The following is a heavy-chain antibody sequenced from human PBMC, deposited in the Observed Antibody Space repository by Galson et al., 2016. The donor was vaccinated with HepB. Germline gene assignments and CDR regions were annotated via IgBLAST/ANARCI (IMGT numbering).Heavy chain of an antibody. CDR3: ARSYFNGGACVNPLSFFDL. J-gene: IGHJ2*01. CDR1: GGSFSSSA. CDR2: IIPLFGPT. D-gene: IGHD2-8*02. Sequence: SVKVSCKASGGSFSSSALGWVRQAPGQGLEWIGGIIPLFGPTNYAQRFQDRVTITADISTATVYMEMSNLRPEDTAMYYCARSYFNGGACVNPLSFFDLWGRGTLVTVSS. V-gene: IGHV1-69*06.